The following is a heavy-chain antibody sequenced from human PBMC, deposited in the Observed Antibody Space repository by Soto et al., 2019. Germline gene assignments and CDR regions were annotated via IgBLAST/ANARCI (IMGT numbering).Heavy chain of an antibody. V-gene: IGHV4-4*07. CDR1: GVSVRSYT. CDR3: ARDGMTTGDT. D-gene: IGHD2-21*02. CDR2: VFSSVSA. J-gene: IGHJ4*02. Sequence: SETLSFTCIVSGVSVRSYTWSWVRQPANKGLEWIGRVFSSVSATYNPSLKSRVSISMDTPENRISLKLDSVTAAAAGVYFCARDGMTTGDTWGPGTLVTVSS.